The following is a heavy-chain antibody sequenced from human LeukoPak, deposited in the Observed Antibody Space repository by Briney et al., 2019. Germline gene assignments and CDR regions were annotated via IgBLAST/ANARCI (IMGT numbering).Heavy chain of an antibody. V-gene: IGHV3-23*01. CDR1: GFTFSSYA. CDR2: ISGSGDKT. CDR3: VKERPGKAYADF. D-gene: IGHD1-26*01. Sequence: PGGSLRLSCAASGFTFSSYAMSWVRQAPGKGLEWVSAISGSGDKTYYADSVKGRFTISRYNSRFTVHLQMNSLRGEDTAVYYCVKERPGKAYADFWGQGTLLTVSS. J-gene: IGHJ4*02.